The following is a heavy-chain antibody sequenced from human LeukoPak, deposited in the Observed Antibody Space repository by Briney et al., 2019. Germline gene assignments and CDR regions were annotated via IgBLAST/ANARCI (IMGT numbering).Heavy chain of an antibody. CDR3: ARDWAYYYYYGMDV. D-gene: IGHD3-16*01. Sequence: GRSLRLSCAASGFTFSSYAMHWVRQAPGKGLEWVAVISYDGSNKYYADSVKGRFTISRDNSKNTLYLQMNSLRAEDTAVYNCARDWAYYYYYGMDVWGQGTTVTVSS. V-gene: IGHV3-30*14. J-gene: IGHJ6*02. CDR1: GFTFSSYA. CDR2: ISYDGSNK.